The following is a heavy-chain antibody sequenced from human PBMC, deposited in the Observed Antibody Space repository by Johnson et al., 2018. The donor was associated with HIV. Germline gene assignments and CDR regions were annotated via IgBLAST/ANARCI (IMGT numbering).Heavy chain of an antibody. Sequence: VQLLESGGGLVQPGGSLRLSCAASGFTFSSYGMHWVRQAPGKGLEWVAFIRYDGSNKYYADSVKGRFTISRDNSKNTLYLQMNSLRAEDTAVYYCAKGPYSSSWYGVAFDIWGQGTMVTVSS. J-gene: IGHJ3*02. D-gene: IGHD6-13*01. CDR2: IRYDGSNK. CDR1: GFTFSSYG. CDR3: AKGPYSSSWYGVAFDI. V-gene: IGHV3-30*02.